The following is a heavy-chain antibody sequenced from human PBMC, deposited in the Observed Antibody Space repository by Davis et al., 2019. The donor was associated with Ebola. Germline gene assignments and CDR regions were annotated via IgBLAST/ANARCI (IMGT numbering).Heavy chain of an antibody. J-gene: IGHJ6*02. CDR2: ISYDGSNK. Sequence: GESLKISCAASGFTFSSYGMHWVRQAPGKGLEWVAVISYDGSNKYYADSVKGRFTISRDNSKNTLYLQMNSLRAEDTAVYYCARKLYYYGMDVWGQGTTVTVSS. CDR3: ARKLYYYGMDV. CDR1: GFTFSSYG. V-gene: IGHV3-33*05.